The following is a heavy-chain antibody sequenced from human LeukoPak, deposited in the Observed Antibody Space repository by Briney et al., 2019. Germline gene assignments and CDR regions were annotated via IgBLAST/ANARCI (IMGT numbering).Heavy chain of an antibody. CDR2: IYCSGST. J-gene: IGHJ4*02. CDR1: GGSISSSSYY. Sequence: PSETLSLTCTVSGGSISSSSYYCGWIRQPPGKGLEWIGSIYCSGSTNYNPSLKGRVTISVDKSKNQFSLKLSSVTAADTAVYYCAINGTVAGFDYWGQGTLVTVSS. CDR3: AINGTVAGFDY. V-gene: IGHV4-39*07. D-gene: IGHD6-19*01.